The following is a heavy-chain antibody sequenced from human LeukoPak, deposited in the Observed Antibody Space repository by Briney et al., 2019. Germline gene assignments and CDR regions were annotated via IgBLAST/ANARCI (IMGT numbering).Heavy chain of an antibody. J-gene: IGHJ4*02. V-gene: IGHV4-38-2*01. D-gene: IGHD2-2*01. Sequence: PSETLSLTCAVPGYSISSGYYWGWIRQPPGKGLEWIGSIYHSGSTHYNPSLKNRVTISVDTSKNQFSLKLNSVTAADTAVYYCARNGTNNYFDYWGQGTLVTVSS. CDR1: GYSISSGYY. CDR3: ARNGTNNYFDY. CDR2: IYHSGST.